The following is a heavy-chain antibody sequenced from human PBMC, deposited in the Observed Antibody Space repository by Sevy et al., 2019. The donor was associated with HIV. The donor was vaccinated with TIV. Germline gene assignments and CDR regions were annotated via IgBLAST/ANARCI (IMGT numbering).Heavy chain of an antibody. CDR1: GFTFSNFG. V-gene: IGHV3-23*01. D-gene: IGHD2-2*01. CDR3: AKGDTSTRYYYYGMDV. CDR2: ISGSGGTT. J-gene: IGHJ6*02. Sequence: GGCLRLSCAASGFTFSNFGMSWVRQAPGKGLEWVSTISGSGGTTYYADSVKGRFTISRDNSKKRLYLQMNSLRAEDTALYVYAKGDTSTRYYYYGMDVWGQGTAVTVSS.